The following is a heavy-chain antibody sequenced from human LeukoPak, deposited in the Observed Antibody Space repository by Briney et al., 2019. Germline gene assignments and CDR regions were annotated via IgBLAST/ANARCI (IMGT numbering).Heavy chain of an antibody. CDR3: ARRGPNAPFDY. Sequence: GEPLKISCKGSGYSFANYWIGWVRQMPGKGLEWMGIIYPGDSDTRYSPSFQGQVTISADKSISTAYLQWSTLKASDTAMYYCARRGPNAPFDYWGQGTLVTVSS. CDR1: GYSFANYW. J-gene: IGHJ4*02. D-gene: IGHD2-8*01. V-gene: IGHV5-51*01. CDR2: IYPGDSDT.